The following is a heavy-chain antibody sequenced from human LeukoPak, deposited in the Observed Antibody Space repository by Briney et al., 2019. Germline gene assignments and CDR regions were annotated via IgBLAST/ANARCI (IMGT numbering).Heavy chain of an antibody. CDR1: GGSISSYY. Sequence: SETLSLTCTVSGGSISSYYWSWIRQPPGKGLEWIGYIYYSGSTNYNPSLKSRVTISVDTSKNRFSLKLSSVTAADTAVYYCASFRRQRVDYWGQGTLVTVSS. J-gene: IGHJ4*02. V-gene: IGHV4-59*01. CDR2: IYYSGST. CDR3: ASFRRQRVDY. D-gene: IGHD1-14*01.